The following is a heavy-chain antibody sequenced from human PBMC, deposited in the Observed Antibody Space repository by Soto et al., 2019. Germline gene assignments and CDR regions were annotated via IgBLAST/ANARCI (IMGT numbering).Heavy chain of an antibody. CDR2: ISYDGSNK. CDR1: GFTFSSYA. CDR3: ATWHLREHAYDI. Sequence: PGGSLRLSCAASGFTFSSYAMHWVRQAPGKGLEWVAVISYDGSNKYYADSVKGRFTISRDNSKNTLYLQMNSLRPEDTALYFCATWHLREHAYDIWGQGTMVTVSS. J-gene: IGHJ3*02. D-gene: IGHD5-12*01. V-gene: IGHV3-30-3*01.